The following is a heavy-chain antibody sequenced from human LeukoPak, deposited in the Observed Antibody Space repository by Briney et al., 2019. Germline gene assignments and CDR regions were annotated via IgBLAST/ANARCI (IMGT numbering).Heavy chain of an antibody. V-gene: IGHV3-30*02. J-gene: IGHJ4*02. CDR2: IRYDSSGL. Sequence: GGSLRLSCAASGFSFNTHGIHWVRQGPGKGLEWVSFIRYDSSGLDYADSVKGRFTISRDNSKNTVFLQMSSLRVEDAAVYYCAKDRGYSTGHSDYWGRGTLVAVSA. CDR1: GFSFNTHG. CDR3: AKDRGYSTGHSDY. D-gene: IGHD2-8*02.